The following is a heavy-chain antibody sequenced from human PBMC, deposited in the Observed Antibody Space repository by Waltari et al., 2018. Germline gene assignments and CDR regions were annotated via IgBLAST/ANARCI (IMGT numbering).Heavy chain of an antibody. V-gene: IGHV5-51*04. Sequence: EVQLVQSGAEVKTPGASLKISCTGSGYSFTSYWIGWLRQMPGKGREWMVIIYPGDSDTRYSPSFQGQVTISADKPISTAYLQWSSLKASDTAMYYCARRSYLDYYYGMDVWGQGTTVTVSS. CDR1: GYSFTSYW. CDR3: ARRSYLDYYYGMDV. CDR2: IYPGDSDT. J-gene: IGHJ6*02.